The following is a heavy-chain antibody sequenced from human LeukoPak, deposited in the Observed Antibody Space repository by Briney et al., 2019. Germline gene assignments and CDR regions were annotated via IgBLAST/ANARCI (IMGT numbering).Heavy chain of an antibody. CDR3: VRLSSGYYGLIDH. CDR1: GFTFSSYW. Sequence: GGSLRLSCAASGFTFSSYWMHWVRQVPGKGLVWVSGINTDGSTTSYADSVKGRFTFSRDNARNTLYLQMNSLRAEDTAVYYCVRLSSGYYGLIDHWGQGTLVTVSS. CDR2: INTDGSTT. D-gene: IGHD3-22*01. V-gene: IGHV3-74*01. J-gene: IGHJ4*02.